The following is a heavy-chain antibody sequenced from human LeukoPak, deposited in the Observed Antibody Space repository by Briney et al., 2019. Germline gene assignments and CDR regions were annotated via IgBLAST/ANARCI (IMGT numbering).Heavy chain of an antibody. CDR1: GYTFTSYD. Sequence: GASVKVSCKASGYTFTSYDINWVRQATGQGLEWMGWMNTNSGNTGYAQKFQGRVTMTRNTSISTAYMELSSLRSEDTAVYYCARGGYDFWSGYHYYYYMDVWGKGTTVTVSS. J-gene: IGHJ6*03. D-gene: IGHD3-3*01. CDR2: MNTNSGNT. V-gene: IGHV1-8*01. CDR3: ARGGYDFWSGYHYYYYMDV.